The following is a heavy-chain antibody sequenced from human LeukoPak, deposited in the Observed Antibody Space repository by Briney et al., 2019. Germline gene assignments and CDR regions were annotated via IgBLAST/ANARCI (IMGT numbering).Heavy chain of an antibody. J-gene: IGHJ1*01. CDR3: AQDSTVWGSGPGHFQN. CDR1: GFVFSNYA. V-gene: IGHV3-23*01. D-gene: IGHD3-10*01. Sequence: PGGSLRLSCAASGFVFSNYAMVWVRQAPGKGLEWVTVISGSGGGTDDVVSVRGRFTISRDNAKNIVFLQMNNLRSEDTAIYYCAQDSTVWGSGPGHFQNWGQGTLVTVSS. CDR2: ISGSGGGT.